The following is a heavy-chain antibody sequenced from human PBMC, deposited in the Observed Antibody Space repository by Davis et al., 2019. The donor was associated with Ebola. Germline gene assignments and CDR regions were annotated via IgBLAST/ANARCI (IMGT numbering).Heavy chain of an antibody. J-gene: IGHJ5*02. CDR3: ARVKSDFWSGYSDWFDP. D-gene: IGHD3-3*01. CDR2: IYYSGST. CDR1: GGSISSYY. Sequence: MPGGSLRLSCTVSGGSISSYYWSWIRQPPGKGLEWIGYIYYSGSTNYNPSLKSRVTISVDTSKNQFSLKLSSVTAADTAVYYCARVKSDFWSGYSDWFDPWGQGTLVTVSS. V-gene: IGHV4-59*01.